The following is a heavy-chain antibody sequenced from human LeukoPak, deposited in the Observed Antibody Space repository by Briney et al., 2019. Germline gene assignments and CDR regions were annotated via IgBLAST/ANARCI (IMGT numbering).Heavy chain of an antibody. Sequence: PSETLSLTCTVSGGSISSSSYYWGWIRQPPGKGLEWIGSIDYGGSTYYTRSLNRRVTISVDTSQNQYSLKLSSLTAAHKAVYYCASLKYYDFWSGSPVMDVWGQGTTVTVSS. CDR2: IDYGGST. J-gene: IGHJ6*02. CDR1: GGSISSSSYY. CDR3: ASLKYYDFWSGSPVMDV. D-gene: IGHD3-3*01. V-gene: IGHV4-39*01.